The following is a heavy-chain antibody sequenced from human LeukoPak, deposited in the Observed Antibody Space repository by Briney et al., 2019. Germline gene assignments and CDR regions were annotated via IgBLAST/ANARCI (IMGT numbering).Heavy chain of an antibody. D-gene: IGHD5-18*01. CDR2: ITGNGDKT. CDR3: AKDTGYAFENYFDH. V-gene: IGHV3-43*02. CDR1: GFTFNDYA. J-gene: IGHJ4*02. Sequence: GGSLRLSCAASGFTFNDYAMHWVRQAPGKGLEWVSVITGNGDKTYYADSMEGRFSISRDNSKNSLYLQMYSLRTEDTALYYCAKDTGYAFENYFDHWGQGTLVTVSS.